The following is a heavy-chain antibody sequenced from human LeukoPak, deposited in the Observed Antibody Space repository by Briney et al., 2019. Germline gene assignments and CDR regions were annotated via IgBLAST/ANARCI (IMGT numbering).Heavy chain of an antibody. V-gene: IGHV3-7*03. CDR3: ARHSRRQLVEDS. J-gene: IGHJ4*02. CDR1: GFTFSSYW. Sequence: PGGSLRLSCAASGFTFSSYWMSWVRQAPGTGLEWVANIKEDGSEKHYADSVKGRFTISRDNAKNSLSLQMNSLRAEDTAVYYCARHSRRQLVEDSWGQGTLVTVSS. D-gene: IGHD6-13*01. CDR2: IKEDGSEK.